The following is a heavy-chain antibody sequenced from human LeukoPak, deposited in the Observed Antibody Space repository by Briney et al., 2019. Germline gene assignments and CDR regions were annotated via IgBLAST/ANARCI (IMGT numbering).Heavy chain of an antibody. Sequence: PGGSLRLSCAASGFTFNSYAMSWVRQAPGKGLEWVSTIGDSVGSTYYADSVKGRFTISRDDSKNTLYLQMNSLRAEDTAVYYCAKVVLLRFLEWLFPKSPFDPWGQGTLVTVSS. V-gene: IGHV3-23*01. CDR3: AKVVLLRFLEWLFPKSPFDP. D-gene: IGHD3-3*01. CDR1: GFTFNSYA. J-gene: IGHJ5*02. CDR2: IGDSVGST.